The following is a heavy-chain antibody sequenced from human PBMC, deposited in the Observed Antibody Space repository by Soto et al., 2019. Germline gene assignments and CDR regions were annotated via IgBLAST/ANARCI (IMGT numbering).Heavy chain of an antibody. CDR2: IYYSGST. CDR3: ARVPSSSWPHDYYFDY. Sequence: PSETLSLTCTVSGGSISSYYWSWIRQPPGKGLEWIGYIYYSGSTNYNPSLKSRVTISVDTSKNQFSLKLSSVTAADTAVYYCARVPSSSWPHDYYFDYWGQGTLVTVSS. CDR1: GGSISSYY. D-gene: IGHD6-13*01. V-gene: IGHV4-59*01. J-gene: IGHJ4*02.